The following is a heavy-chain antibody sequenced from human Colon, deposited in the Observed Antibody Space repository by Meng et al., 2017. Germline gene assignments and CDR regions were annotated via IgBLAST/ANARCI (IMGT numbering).Heavy chain of an antibody. CDR2: ISTTSSYI. V-gene: IGHV3-21*04. Sequence: EVQLVESGGGLVEPGGSLRLSCAASGFTFSSYTMNWVRQAPGKGLEWVSSISTTSSYIYYADSVRGRFTISRDNAKNSLYLQMNSLRAEDTAVYYCVYGWLFDYWGQGTLVTVSS. D-gene: IGHD6-19*01. CDR3: VYGWLFDY. J-gene: IGHJ4*02. CDR1: GFTFSSYT.